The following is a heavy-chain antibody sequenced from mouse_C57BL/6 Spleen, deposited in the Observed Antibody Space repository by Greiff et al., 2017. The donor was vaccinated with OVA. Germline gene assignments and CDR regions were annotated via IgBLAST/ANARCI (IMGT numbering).Heavy chain of an antibody. D-gene: IGHD2-2*01. CDR3: ANYGYDEGVYYAMDY. CDR2: IYPRDGST. CDR1: GYTFTDHT. J-gene: IGHJ4*01. Sequence: QVQLQQSDAELVKPGASVKISCKVSGYTFTDHTIHWMKQRPEQGLEWIGYIYPRDGSTKYNEKFKGKATLTADKSSSTAYMQLNSLTSEDSAVYFCANYGYDEGVYYAMDYWGQGTSVTVSS. V-gene: IGHV1-78*01.